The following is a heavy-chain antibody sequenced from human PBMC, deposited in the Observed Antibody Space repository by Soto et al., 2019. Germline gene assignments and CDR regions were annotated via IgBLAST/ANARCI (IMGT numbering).Heavy chain of an antibody. CDR2: ISSSSSTI. Sequence: GGSLSLSCAASGFNFSSYSMNWVRQAPGKGLEWVSYISSSSSTIYYADSVKGRFTISRDNAKNSLYLQMNSLRDEDTAVYYCARDQYYYDSSGYYPFDYWGQGTLVTVSS. CDR3: ARDQYYYDSSGYYPFDY. V-gene: IGHV3-48*02. CDR1: GFNFSSYS. J-gene: IGHJ4*02. D-gene: IGHD3-22*01.